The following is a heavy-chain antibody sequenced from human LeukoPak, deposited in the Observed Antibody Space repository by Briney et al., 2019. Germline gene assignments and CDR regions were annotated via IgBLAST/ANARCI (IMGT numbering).Heavy chain of an antibody. V-gene: IGHV4-59*08. CDR1: GGSISGYH. Sequence: KASETLSLTCTVSGGSISGYHWNWIRQSPGKGLEWIANIFYTGNADYNPSLKSRVTISLDTPKNQISLILTSVTAADTAVYYCARLLQDAFDIWGQGTMVTVSS. CDR2: IFYTGNA. J-gene: IGHJ3*02. CDR3: ARLLQDAFDI.